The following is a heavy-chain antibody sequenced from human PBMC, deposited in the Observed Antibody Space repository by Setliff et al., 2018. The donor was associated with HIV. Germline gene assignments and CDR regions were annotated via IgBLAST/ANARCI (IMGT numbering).Heavy chain of an antibody. J-gene: IGHJ3*01. Sequence: GASVKVSCKASGYIFTGYYMHWVRQAPGQGLEWMGRINPNSGGTNYAQKFQGRVTMTRDTSISTAYMELSWLRSDDTAVYYCARDVKYQLLYGDDAFDLWGQGTMVTVSS. CDR1: GYIFTGYY. D-gene: IGHD2-2*02. CDR2: INPNSGGT. V-gene: IGHV1-2*06. CDR3: ARDVKYQLLYGDDAFDL.